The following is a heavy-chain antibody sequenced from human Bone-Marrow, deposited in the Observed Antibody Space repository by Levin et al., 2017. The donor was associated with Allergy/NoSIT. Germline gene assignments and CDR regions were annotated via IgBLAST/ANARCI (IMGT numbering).Heavy chain of an antibody. CDR3: ARGRTTPMTTVTGSSGLDP. J-gene: IGHJ5*02. Sequence: SETRSLTCAVYGGSFSGYYWSWIRQPPGKGLEWIGEINHSGSTNYNPSLKSRVTISVDTSKNQFSLKLSSVTAADTAVYYCARGRTTPMTTVTGSSGLDPWGQGTLVTVSS. V-gene: IGHV4-34*01. CDR2: INHSGST. D-gene: IGHD4-17*01. CDR1: GGSFSGYY.